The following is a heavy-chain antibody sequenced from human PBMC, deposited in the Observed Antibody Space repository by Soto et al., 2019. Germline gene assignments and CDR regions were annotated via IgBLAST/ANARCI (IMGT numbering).Heavy chain of an antibody. CDR2: ISSSGTYI. D-gene: IGHD3-16*01. CDR1: GFTFSSYS. CDR3: ARAQGGSSDTILLFDY. V-gene: IGHV3-21*01. Sequence: PGGSLRLSCAASGFTFSSYSMNWVRQAPGKGLEWVSSISSSGTYIYYADSVKGRFTISRDNAKNSLYLQMNSLRAEDTALYYCARAQGGSSDTILLFDYWGQGTLVTVSS. J-gene: IGHJ4*02.